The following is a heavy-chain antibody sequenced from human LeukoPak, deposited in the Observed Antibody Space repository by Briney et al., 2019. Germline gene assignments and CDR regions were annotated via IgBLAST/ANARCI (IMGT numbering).Heavy chain of an antibody. J-gene: IGHJ4*02. Sequence: PGRSLRLSCAASGFTFSSYEMNWVRQAPGKGLEWVSYISSSGSNIYYADSVKGRFTISRDNSKKTLYLQMNSLRAEDTAVYYCAKQDTSGSFDYWGQGTLVTVSS. V-gene: IGHV3-48*03. CDR3: AKQDTSGSFDY. CDR1: GFTFSSYE. CDR2: ISSSGSNI. D-gene: IGHD3-22*01.